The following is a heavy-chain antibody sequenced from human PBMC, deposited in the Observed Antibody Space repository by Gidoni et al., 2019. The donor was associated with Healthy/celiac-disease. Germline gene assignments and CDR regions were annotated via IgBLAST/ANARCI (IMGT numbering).Heavy chain of an antibody. CDR1: GGTFISYT. CDR3: AREGYSGSYFDY. J-gene: IGHJ4*02. Sequence: QVQLVQSGAEVKKPGSSVKVSCKASGGTFISYTISWVRQAPGQGLEWMGRIIPILGIANYAQKFQGRVTITADKSTSTAYMELSSLRSEDTAVYYCAREGYSGSYFDYWGQGTLVTVSS. V-gene: IGHV1-69*08. D-gene: IGHD1-26*01. CDR2: IIPILGIA.